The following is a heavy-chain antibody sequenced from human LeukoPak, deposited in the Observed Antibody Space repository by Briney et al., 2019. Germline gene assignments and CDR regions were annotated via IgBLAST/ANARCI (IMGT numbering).Heavy chain of an antibody. D-gene: IGHD3-22*01. CDR3: ARDRYYYDSSARYFDY. J-gene: IGHJ4*02. CDR2: IHTSGRT. CDR1: GGSISSYY. V-gene: IGHV4-4*07. Sequence: SETLSLTCTVSGGSISSYYWNWIRQPAGKGLEWIGRIHTSGRTNYSPSLKSRVTMSVDTSKNQFSLKLSSVTAADTAVYYCARDRYYYDSSARYFDYWGQGTLVTVSS.